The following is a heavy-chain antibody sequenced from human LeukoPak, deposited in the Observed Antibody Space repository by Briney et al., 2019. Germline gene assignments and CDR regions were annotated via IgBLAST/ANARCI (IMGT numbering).Heavy chain of an antibody. Sequence: GGSLRLSCAASGFTFSSYAMSWVRQAPVKGLEWVSAISGSGGSTYYADSVKGRFTISRDNSKNTLYLQMNSLRAEDTAVYYCAKPPGIAVASPFDYWGQGTLVTVSS. J-gene: IGHJ4*02. D-gene: IGHD6-19*01. CDR3: AKPPGIAVASPFDY. V-gene: IGHV3-23*01. CDR1: GFTFSSYA. CDR2: ISGSGGST.